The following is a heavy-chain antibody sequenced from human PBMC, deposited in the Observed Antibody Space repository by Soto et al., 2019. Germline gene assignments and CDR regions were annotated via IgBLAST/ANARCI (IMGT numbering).Heavy chain of an antibody. CDR1: GGTFSSYA. J-gene: IGHJ4*02. CDR3: ARGYYSNFSYYFDY. D-gene: IGHD4-4*01. CDR2: IIPIFGTA. Sequence: QVQLVQSGAEVKKPGSSVKVSCKASGGTFSSYAISWVRQAPGQGLEWMGGIIPIFGTANYAQKLQGRVTITADESTSTAYMELSSLRSEDTAVYYCARGYYSNFSYYFDYWGQGTLVTVSS. V-gene: IGHV1-69*01.